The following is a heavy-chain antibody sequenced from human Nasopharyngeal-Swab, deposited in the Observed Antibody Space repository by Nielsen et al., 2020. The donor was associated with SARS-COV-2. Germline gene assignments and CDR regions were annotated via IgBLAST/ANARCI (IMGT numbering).Heavy chain of an antibody. D-gene: IGHD3-22*01. V-gene: IGHV3-11*04. CDR2: ISSSGGTI. CDR1: GFSFSDYY. CDR3: AGGVDSYDCSGSWVF. Sequence: GESLKISCAASGFSFSDYYMSWIRQAPGKGLEWISYISSSGGTIYSADSVKGRFTISRDNAKNSLYLQMNSLRAEESAVYYWAGGVDSYDCSGSWVFWGQGNPG. J-gene: IGHJ4*02.